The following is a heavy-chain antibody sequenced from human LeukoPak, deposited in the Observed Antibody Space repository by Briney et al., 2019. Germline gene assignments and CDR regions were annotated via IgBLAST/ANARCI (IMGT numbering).Heavy chain of an antibody. CDR3: ARSINYYGPGYRYSDN. V-gene: IGHV4-39*07. J-gene: IGHJ4*02. CDR2: IFHSGST. CDR1: GGSISSGGYY. Sequence: SETLSLTCTVSGGSISSGGYYWSWIRQPPGKGLEWIGSIFHSGSTYYNPSLKSRVTISVDTSKNQFSLKLSSVTAADTAVYYCARSINYYGPGYRYSDNWGQGTLVTVSS. D-gene: IGHD3-10*01.